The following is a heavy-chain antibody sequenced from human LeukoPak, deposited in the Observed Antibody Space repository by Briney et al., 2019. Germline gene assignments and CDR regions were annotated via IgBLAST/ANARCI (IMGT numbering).Heavy chain of an antibody. D-gene: IGHD3-22*01. CDR1: GGSISSGGYY. CDR3: ARGYYDSSGSPRAFDY. CDR2: IYYSGST. J-gene: IGHJ4*02. V-gene: IGHV4-31*03. Sequence: SQTLSLTCTVSGGSISSGGYYWSWIRQHPGKGLEWIGYIYYSGSTYYNPSLKSRVTISVDTSENQFSLKLSSVTAADTAVYYCARGYYDSSGSPRAFDYWGQGTLVTVSS.